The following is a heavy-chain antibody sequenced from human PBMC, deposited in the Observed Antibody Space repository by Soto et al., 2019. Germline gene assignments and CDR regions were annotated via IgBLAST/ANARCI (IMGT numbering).Heavy chain of an antibody. CDR3: AREDLCTTGTCLLLRRKTNYFDY. V-gene: IGHV3-11*01. CDR1: GFSFGDYY. Sequence: QVQLVESGGGLVKPGESLRVSCTASGFSFGDYYMSWIRQAPGKGLEWKSYISHNSDSFYYADSVKGRFTVSRDNSKNSLFLQMDNLRAEDTAVYYCAREDLCTTGTCLLLRRKTNYFDYWGPGTQVTVSS. J-gene: IGHJ4*02. CDR2: ISHNSDSF. D-gene: IGHD1-1*01.